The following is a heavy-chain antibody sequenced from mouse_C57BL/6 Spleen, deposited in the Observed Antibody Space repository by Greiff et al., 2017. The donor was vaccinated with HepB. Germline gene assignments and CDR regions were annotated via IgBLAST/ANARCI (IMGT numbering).Heavy chain of an antibody. CDR1: GFTFSDYG. CDR3: ARRDGYYERYYAMDY. J-gene: IGHJ4*01. D-gene: IGHD2-3*01. V-gene: IGHV5-17*01. CDR2: ISSGSSTI. Sequence: EVQLVESGGGLVKPGGSLKLSCAASGFTFSDYGMHWVRQAPEKGLEWVAYISSGSSTIYYADTVKGRFTISRDNAKNTLFLQMTSLRSEDTAMYYCARRDGYYERYYAMDYWGQGTSVTVSS.